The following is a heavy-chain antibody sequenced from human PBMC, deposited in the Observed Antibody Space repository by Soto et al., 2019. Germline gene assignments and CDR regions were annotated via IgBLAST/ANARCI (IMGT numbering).Heavy chain of an antibody. CDR1: GGSISSSNW. CDR3: ARVRQGCSSTSCYFDP. CDR2: IHHSGST. D-gene: IGHD2-2*01. J-gene: IGHJ5*02. Sequence: SETLSLTCVVYGGSISSSNWWNWVRQPPGKGLEWIGEIHHSGSTNYNPSLKSRVTISVDKSKNQFSLKLNSVTAADTAVYYCARVRQGCSSTSCYFDPWGQGPLGTVSS. V-gene: IGHV4-4*02.